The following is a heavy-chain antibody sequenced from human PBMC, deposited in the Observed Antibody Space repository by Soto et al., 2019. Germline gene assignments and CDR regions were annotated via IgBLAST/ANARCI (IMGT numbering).Heavy chain of an antibody. CDR2: IGAAGDT. V-gene: IGHV3-13*01. CDR1: ALIFNTYD. D-gene: IGHD1-1*01. J-gene: IGHJ4*02. CDR3: AGTKRGYYFDY. Sequence: EVRLVESGGGLVQPGGSLKLSCVASALIFNTYDIHWVRQGTGKGLEWVSGIGAAGDTYYSDSVKGRFTISREDAKNSFYLHMDNLRAGDTAVYYCAGTKRGYYFDYWGQGTLVTVSS.